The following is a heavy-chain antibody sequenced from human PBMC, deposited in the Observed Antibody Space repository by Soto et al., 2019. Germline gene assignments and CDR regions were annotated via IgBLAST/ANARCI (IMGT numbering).Heavy chain of an antibody. D-gene: IGHD3-3*01. CDR3: ARRARYYDFWSGYYNWFDP. J-gene: IGHJ5*02. CDR2: IYYSGST. V-gene: IGHV4-39*01. CDR1: GGSISSSSYY. Sequence: SETLSLTCTVSGGSISSSSYYWGWIRQPPGKGLEWIGSIYYSGSTYYNPSLKSRVTISVDTSKNQFSLKLSSVTAADTAVYYCARRARYYDFWSGYYNWFDPWGQGTLVTVSS.